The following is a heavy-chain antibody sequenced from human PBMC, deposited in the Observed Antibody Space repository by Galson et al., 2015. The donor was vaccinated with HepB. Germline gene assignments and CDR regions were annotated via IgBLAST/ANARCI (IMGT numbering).Heavy chain of an antibody. Sequence: SLRLCCAASGFTFNKYNMNWVRQAPGKGLEWVSYISGTGSSTYYADSVKGRFTISRDNAKNSLYLQMNSLRDEDTAVYYCARVSTGQFDFWGQGTLVTVSS. J-gene: IGHJ4*02. V-gene: IGHV3-48*02. CDR2: ISGTGSST. D-gene: IGHD6-19*01. CDR1: GFTFNKYN. CDR3: ARVSTGQFDF.